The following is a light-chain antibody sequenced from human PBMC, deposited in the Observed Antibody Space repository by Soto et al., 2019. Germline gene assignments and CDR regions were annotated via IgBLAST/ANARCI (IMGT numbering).Light chain of an antibody. Sequence: IQLTQSPSFLSASVGDRVTVSCRASQDISTSLAWFQQKAGKVPQLLVYPASTLQDGVPSRFSGSGSGTYFTLTINNLQAEDFATYYCQHLRTYPFSFGPGTKLDIK. J-gene: IGKJ2*03. CDR1: QDISTS. CDR3: QHLRTYPFS. V-gene: IGKV1-9*01. CDR2: PAS.